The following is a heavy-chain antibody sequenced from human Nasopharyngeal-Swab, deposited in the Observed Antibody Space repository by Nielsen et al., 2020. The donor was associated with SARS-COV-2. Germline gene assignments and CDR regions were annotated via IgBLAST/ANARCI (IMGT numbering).Heavy chain of an antibody. CDR1: GFRDYS. J-gene: IGHJ4*02. CDR3: ARDPGFGYYYDSSGYYDY. D-gene: IGHD3-22*01. V-gene: IGHV3-7*01. Sequence: GESLKISCVDSGFRDYSMNWVRQAPGKGLEWVANIKQDGSKKYYVDSVKGRFTISRDNAKNSLYLQMNSLRAEDTAVYYCARDPGFGYYYDSSGYYDYWGQGTLVTVSS. CDR2: IKQDGSKK.